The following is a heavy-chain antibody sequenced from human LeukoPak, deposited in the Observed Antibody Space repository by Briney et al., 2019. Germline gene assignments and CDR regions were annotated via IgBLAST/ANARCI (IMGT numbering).Heavy chain of an antibody. J-gene: IGHJ6*02. CDR2: ISGSGGST. CDR1: GFTFSSYA. CDR3: AKDLSSSQLLDDYYYYYYGMDV. D-gene: IGHD3-10*01. Sequence: GGSLRLSCAASGFTFSSYAMSWVRQAPGKGLEWVSGISGSGGSTYYADSVKGRFTISRDDSKNTLYLQMNSLRAEDTAVYYCAKDLSSSQLLDDYYYYYYGMDVWGQGTTVTVSS. V-gene: IGHV3-23*01.